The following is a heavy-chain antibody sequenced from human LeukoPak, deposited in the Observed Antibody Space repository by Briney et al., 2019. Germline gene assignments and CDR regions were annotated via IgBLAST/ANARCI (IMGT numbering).Heavy chain of an antibody. Sequence: WASVTVSCKASGYTFTSYGISWVRQAPGQGLEWMGWISAYNGNTNYAQKLQGRVTMTRDTSTSPAYMELRSLRADDTAVYYCAREVATMSGTEFDYWGQGTLVTVSS. CDR3: AREVATMSGTEFDY. V-gene: IGHV1-18*01. CDR2: ISAYNGNT. CDR1: GYTFTSYG. J-gene: IGHJ4*02. D-gene: IGHD5-12*01.